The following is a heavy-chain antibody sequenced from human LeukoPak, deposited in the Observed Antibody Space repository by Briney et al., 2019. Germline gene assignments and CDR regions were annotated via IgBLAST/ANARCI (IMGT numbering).Heavy chain of an antibody. Sequence: GGYLRLSCAASGFAFSAYWENWVRQAPGKGLQWLANIKQDGTVQHYVDSVKGRFTISRDNAKSSLFLQMNSLRAEDTALYYCARDYTATGAMDVWGQGTTVTAS. D-gene: IGHD2-21*02. CDR1: GFAFSAYW. J-gene: IGHJ6*02. V-gene: IGHV3-7*01. CDR2: IKQDGTVQ. CDR3: ARDYTATGAMDV.